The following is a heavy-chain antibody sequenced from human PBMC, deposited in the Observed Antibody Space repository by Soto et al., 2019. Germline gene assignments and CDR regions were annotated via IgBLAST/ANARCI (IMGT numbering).Heavy chain of an antibody. J-gene: IGHJ6*03. CDR1: GFTFSSYC. CDR3: AKGGSGSYYRGYYYYYYMDV. CDR2: ISYDGSNK. V-gene: IGHV3-30*18. D-gene: IGHD3-10*01. Sequence: GGSLRLSCAASGFTFSSYCMHWVRQAPGKGLEWVAVISYDGSNKYYADSVKGRFTISRDNSKNTLYLQMNSLRAEDTAVYYCAKGGSGSYYRGYYYYYYMDVWGKGTTVTVSS.